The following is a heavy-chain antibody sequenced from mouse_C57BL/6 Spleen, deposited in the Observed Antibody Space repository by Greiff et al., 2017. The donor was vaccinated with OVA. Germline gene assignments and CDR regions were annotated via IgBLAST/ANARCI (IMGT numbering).Heavy chain of an antibody. CDR1: GFTFSSYT. V-gene: IGHV5-9*01. CDR2: ISGGGGNT. J-gene: IGHJ2*01. Sequence: EVQLVESGGGLVKPGGSLKLSCAASGFTFSSYTMSWVRQTPEKRLEWVATISGGGGNTYYPDSVKGRFTISRDNAKNTLYLQMSSLGSEDTALYYCARQGSRYYFDYWGQGTTLTVSS. CDR3: ARQGSRYYFDY.